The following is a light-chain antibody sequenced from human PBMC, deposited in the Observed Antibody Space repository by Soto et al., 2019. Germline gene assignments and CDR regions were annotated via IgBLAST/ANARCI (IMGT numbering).Light chain of an antibody. CDR3: QQSFSTVAT. CDR2: GAS. Sequence: DIPMTQSPSSLSASVGDRVTLTCRASQNIRTYLNWYQVNPGKAPKLLIYGASSLQSGVPSRFIGSGSGTDFTLTISSLQPDDFATYYCQQSFSTVATFGGGTKVDI. J-gene: IGKJ4*01. V-gene: IGKV1-39*01. CDR1: QNIRTY.